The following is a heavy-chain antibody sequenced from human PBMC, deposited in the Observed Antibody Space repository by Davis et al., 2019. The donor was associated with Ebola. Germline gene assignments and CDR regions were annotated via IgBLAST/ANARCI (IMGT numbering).Heavy chain of an antibody. D-gene: IGHD3-9*01. CDR3: AKQLRYFDWQYDY. Sequence: GESLKISCAASGFTFSSYAMSWVRQAPGKGLEWVSAISGSGGSTYYADSVKGRFTISRDNSKNTLYLQMNSLRAEDTAVYYCAKQLRYFDWQYDYWGQGTLVTVFS. CDR1: GFTFSSYA. CDR2: ISGSGGST. J-gene: IGHJ4*02. V-gene: IGHV3-23*01.